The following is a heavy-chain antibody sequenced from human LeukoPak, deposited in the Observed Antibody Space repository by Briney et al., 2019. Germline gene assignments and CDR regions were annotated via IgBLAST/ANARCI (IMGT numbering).Heavy chain of an antibody. V-gene: IGHV3-33*06. D-gene: IGHD4-17*01. J-gene: IGHJ4*01. Sequence: PGRSLRLSCAASGFTFSSYGMHWVRQAPGKGLEWVAVIWYDGSNRYSADSVKGRFTISRDNSKNTLYLQMNSLRAEDTAVYYCAKDLAPWTTVTTSCGYWGQATLVTVSS. CDR3: AKDLAPWTTVTTSCGY. CDR2: IWYDGSNR. CDR1: GFTFSSYG.